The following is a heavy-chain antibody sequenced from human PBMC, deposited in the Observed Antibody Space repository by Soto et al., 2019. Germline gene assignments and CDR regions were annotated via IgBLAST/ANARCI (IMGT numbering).Heavy chain of an antibody. CDR3: ARGRYGDY. D-gene: IGHD1-1*01. V-gene: IGHV1-18*01. Sequence: QGHLVQSGAEVKKPGSSVKVSCKGSGYTFTSYGITWVRQAPGQGLEWMGWISAHNGNTDYAQKLQGRVTVTRDTSTRTAYMELRSLRSDDTAVYYCARGRYGDYWGQGALVTVSS. J-gene: IGHJ4*02. CDR2: ISAHNGNT. CDR1: GYTFTSYG.